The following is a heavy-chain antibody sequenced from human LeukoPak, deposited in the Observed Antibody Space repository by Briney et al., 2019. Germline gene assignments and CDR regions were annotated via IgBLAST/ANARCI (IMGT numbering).Heavy chain of an antibody. D-gene: IGHD2-2*01. CDR2: ISGSGGST. CDR3: AKGPDEDIVVVHWFDP. V-gene: IGHV3-23*01. CDR1: GFTFSSYA. J-gene: IGHJ5*02. Sequence: GGSLRLSCAASGFTFSSYAMSWVRQAPGTGLEWVSAISGSGGSTYYADSVKGRFTISRDNSKNTLYLQMNSLRAEDTAVYYCAKGPDEDIVVVHWFDPWGQGTLVTVSS.